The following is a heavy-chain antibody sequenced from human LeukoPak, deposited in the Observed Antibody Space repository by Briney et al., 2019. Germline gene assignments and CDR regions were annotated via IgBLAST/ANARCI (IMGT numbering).Heavy chain of an antibody. CDR2: ISSSGSTT. J-gene: IGHJ4*02. CDR1: GFNFSDYY. CDR3: ARDNYDSSGYYFD. V-gene: IGHV3-11*04. Sequence: PGGSLRLSCAASGFNFSDYYMSWIRQAPGKGLEWVSYISSSGSTTHYADSVKGRFTISRDNAKKSLYLQMNSLRAEDTAVYYCARDNYDSSGYYFDWGQGTLVTVSS. D-gene: IGHD3-22*01.